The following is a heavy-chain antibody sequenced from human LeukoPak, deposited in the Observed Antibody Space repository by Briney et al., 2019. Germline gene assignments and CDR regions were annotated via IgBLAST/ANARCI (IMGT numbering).Heavy chain of an antibody. CDR1: GFTFSTYA. D-gene: IGHD3-10*01. V-gene: IGHV3-64*01. CDR2: IKNNGGGT. J-gene: IGHJ4*02. CDR3: ARVQSTVRGIQGPFDL. Sequence: GGSLRLSCAASGFTFSTYAMHWVRQAPGKGLEYVSAIKNNGGGTYYASSVQGRFTVSRDNSRSTLYLQMDSLRPDDMAIYYCARVQSTVRGIQGPFDLWDQGTLVTVS.